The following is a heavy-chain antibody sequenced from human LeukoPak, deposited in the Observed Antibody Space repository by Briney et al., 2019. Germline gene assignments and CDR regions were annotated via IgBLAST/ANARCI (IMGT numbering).Heavy chain of an antibody. D-gene: IGHD6-19*01. V-gene: IGHV3-23*01. CDR2: SSGDEDST. J-gene: IGHJ4*02. CDR3: TIDLMTGFSSGWHFAY. Sequence: QAGGSLRLSCAASGFTFKNFAMSWVRQAPEKGLEGLAVSSGDEDSTHYADSVRRLFVISTDNYENTSYLHMNKLRAGDTAVCYCTIDLMTGFSSGWHFAYWGQGTLVTVSS. CDR1: GFTFKNFA.